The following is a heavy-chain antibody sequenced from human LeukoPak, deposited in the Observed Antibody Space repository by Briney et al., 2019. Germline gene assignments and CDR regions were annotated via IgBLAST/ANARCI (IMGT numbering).Heavy chain of an antibody. CDR3: ARQEGCSSTSCYGDFDY. CDR1: GGTFSSYA. V-gene: IGHV1-69*13. Sequence: GASVKVSCKASGGTFSSYAISRVRQAPGQGLEWMGGIIPIFGTANYAQKFQGRVTITADESTSTAYMELSSLRSEDTSVYYCARQEGCSSTSCYGDFDYWGRGTLVTVSS. D-gene: IGHD2-2*01. J-gene: IGHJ4*01. CDR2: IIPIFGTA.